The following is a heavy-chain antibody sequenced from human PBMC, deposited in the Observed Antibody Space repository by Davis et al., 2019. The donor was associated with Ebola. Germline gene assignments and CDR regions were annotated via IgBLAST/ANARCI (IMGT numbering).Heavy chain of an antibody. J-gene: IGHJ5*02. V-gene: IGHV4-61*01. Sequence: MPSETLSLTCTVSGGSVSSGSYYWSWIRQPPEKGLEWVGYIYYSGSTNCNPSLKSRVTISVDTSKNQFSLKLSSVTAADTAVYYCARLTPIGIAAAGTVDPWGQGTLVTVSS. CDR1: GGSVSSGSYY. CDR3: ARLTPIGIAAAGTVDP. D-gene: IGHD6-13*01. CDR2: IYYSGST.